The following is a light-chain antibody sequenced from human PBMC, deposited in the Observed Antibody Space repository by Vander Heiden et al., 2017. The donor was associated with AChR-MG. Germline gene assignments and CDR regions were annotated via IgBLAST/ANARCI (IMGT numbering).Light chain of an antibody. J-gene: IGLJ3*02. CDR1: SSDVGGYNY. CDR3: ASYTDSATPWV. CDR2: DVR. V-gene: IGLV2-14*03. Sequence: QSALTQPASVSGSPGQSITISCTGTSSDVGGYNYVSWYQHHPGKAPKLMIYDVRYRPSGISNRFSGSKSGNTASLTISGLRAEDEGDYYCASYTDSATPWVFGGGTKLTVL.